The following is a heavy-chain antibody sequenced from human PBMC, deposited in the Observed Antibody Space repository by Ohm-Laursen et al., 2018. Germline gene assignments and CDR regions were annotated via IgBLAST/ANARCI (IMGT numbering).Heavy chain of an antibody. CDR2: IYPGDSDT. Sequence: GASVKVSCKGSGYSFTSYWIGWVRQMPGKGLEWMGIIYPGDSDTRYSPSFQGQVTISADKSISTAYLQWSSLKASDTAMYYCARQGTGYYGSGNDFDYWGQGTLVTVSS. J-gene: IGHJ4*02. CDR1: GYSFTSYW. CDR3: ARQGTGYYGSGNDFDY. V-gene: IGHV5-51*01. D-gene: IGHD3-10*01.